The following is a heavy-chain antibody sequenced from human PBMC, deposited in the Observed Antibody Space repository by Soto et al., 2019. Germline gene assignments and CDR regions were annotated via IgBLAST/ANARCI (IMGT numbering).Heavy chain of an antibody. CDR3: AGDQAVAGSDFDY. CDR2: ISSSSSYI. Sequence: KPGGSLRLSCAASGFTFSSYSMTWVRQAPGKGLEWVSSISSSSSYIYYADSVKGRFTISRDNAKNSLYLQMNSLRAEDTAVYYCAGDQAVAGSDFDYWGQGTLVTVSS. J-gene: IGHJ4*02. V-gene: IGHV3-21*01. D-gene: IGHD6-19*01. CDR1: GFTFSSYS.